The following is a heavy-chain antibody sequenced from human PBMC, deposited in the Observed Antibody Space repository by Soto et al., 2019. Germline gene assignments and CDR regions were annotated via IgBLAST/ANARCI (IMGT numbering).Heavy chain of an antibody. CDR1: GESMSGFY. J-gene: IGHJ5*02. CDR2: INYVGRT. CDR3: VRVGVVGSNSLTNAWFDP. D-gene: IGHD2-15*01. Sequence: SETLCITCTVSGESMSGFYWSGIRQTPGKGLEWIGYINYVGRTSYYNPSLKSRVTISVDTSKNQFSLKLSYVTAADTAMYYCVRVGVVGSNSLTNAWFDPWGPGTLVTVSS. V-gene: IGHV4-59*01.